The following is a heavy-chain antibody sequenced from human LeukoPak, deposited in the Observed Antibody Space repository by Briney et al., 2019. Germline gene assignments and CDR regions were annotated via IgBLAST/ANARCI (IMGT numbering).Heavy chain of an antibody. CDR1: GGSISSSSYY. J-gene: IGHJ4*02. Sequence: SETLSLTCTVSGGSISSSSYYWGWIRQPPGKGLERIGSIFYSGSTYYNPSLKSRVTISVDTSKNQFSLKLSSVTAADTAVYYCARGGYSYGSGLDYWGQGTLVTVSS. CDR2: IFYSGST. CDR3: ARGGYSYGSGLDY. D-gene: IGHD5-18*01. V-gene: IGHV4-39*07.